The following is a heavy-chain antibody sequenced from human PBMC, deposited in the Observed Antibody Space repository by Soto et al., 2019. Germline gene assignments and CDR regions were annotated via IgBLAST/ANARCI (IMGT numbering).Heavy chain of an antibody. CDR3: ARESGFFAT. CDR2: IWSGGTT. V-gene: IGHV3-66*01. CDR1: GFTVSSNY. J-gene: IGHJ4*02. Sequence: EEQLVESGGGQVQPGGSLRLSCAASGFTVSSNYMSWVRQAPGRGLEWVSTIWSGGTTYYADSVKGRFTISRDDSKNTLYLQMNSLRAEDTALYYGARESGFFATWGQGTLVTVSS.